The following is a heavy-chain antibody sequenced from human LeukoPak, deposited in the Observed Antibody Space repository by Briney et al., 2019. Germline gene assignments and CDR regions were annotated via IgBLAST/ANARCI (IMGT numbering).Heavy chain of an antibody. D-gene: IGHD1-26*01. CDR2: IKEDRSEI. V-gene: IGHV3-7*05. Sequence: PGGSLRLSCAASGFTFSSYWMACVRQAPGKGLERVAIIKEDRSEIYYVDSVKGRFTISRDNAKNSLYLQMNSLRAEDTAVYYCARDRSVGATPLDYWGQGTLVTVSS. J-gene: IGHJ4*02. CDR3: ARDRSVGATPLDY. CDR1: GFTFSSYW.